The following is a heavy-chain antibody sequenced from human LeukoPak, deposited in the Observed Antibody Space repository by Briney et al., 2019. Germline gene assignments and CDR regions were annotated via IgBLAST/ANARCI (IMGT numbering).Heavy chain of an antibody. J-gene: IGHJ4*02. Sequence: PSQTLSLTCTVSGGSISSGGYYWGWIRQPPGKGLEWIGSIYYSGSTYYNPSLKSRVTISVDTSKNQFSLKLSSVTAADTAVYYCASLRSGSYSYWGQGTLVAVSS. V-gene: IGHV4-39*01. CDR1: GGSISSGGYY. CDR3: ASLRSGSYSY. CDR2: IYYSGST. D-gene: IGHD1-26*01.